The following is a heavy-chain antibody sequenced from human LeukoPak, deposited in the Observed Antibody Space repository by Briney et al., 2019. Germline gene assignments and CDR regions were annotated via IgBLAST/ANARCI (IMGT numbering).Heavy chain of an antibody. J-gene: IGHJ4*02. D-gene: IGHD3-9*01. CDR1: GYNFTNYW. CDR3: ARHADYHILTGFDY. CDR2: IDPSNSYT. Sequence: GESLKISCKGSGYNFTNYWISWVRQMPGKGLEWMGRIDPSNSYTNYSPPFQGHATISADRSISTAYLQWNSLKASDTAMYYCARHADYHILTGFDYWGQGTLVTVS. V-gene: IGHV5-10-1*01.